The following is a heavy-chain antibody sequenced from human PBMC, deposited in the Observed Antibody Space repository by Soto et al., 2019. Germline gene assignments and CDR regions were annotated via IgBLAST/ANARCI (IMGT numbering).Heavy chain of an antibody. CDR3: AKDLHIVVVTATRGYFQH. Sequence: LRLSCAASGFTFSSYGMHWVRQAPGKGLEWVAVISYDGSNKYYADSVKGRFTISRDNSKNTLYLQMNSLRAEDTAVYYCAKDLHIVVVTATRGYFQHWGQGTLVTVSS. D-gene: IGHD2-21*02. CDR2: ISYDGSNK. CDR1: GFTFSSYG. J-gene: IGHJ1*01. V-gene: IGHV3-30*18.